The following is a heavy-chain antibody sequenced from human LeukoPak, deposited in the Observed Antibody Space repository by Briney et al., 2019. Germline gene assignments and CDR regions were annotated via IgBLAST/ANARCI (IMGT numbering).Heavy chain of an antibody. J-gene: IGHJ4*02. CDR2: ISYDGSNK. V-gene: IGHV3-30*04. Sequence: GGSLRLSCAASGFTFSSYAMHSVRQAPGKGLEWVAVISYDGSNKYYADSVKGRFTISRDNSKNTLYLQMNTMRAEDTAVYYCARGGGVAAAGTPQQAFDYWGQGTLVTVSS. D-gene: IGHD6-13*01. CDR3: ARGGGVAAAGTPQQAFDY. CDR1: GFTFSSYA.